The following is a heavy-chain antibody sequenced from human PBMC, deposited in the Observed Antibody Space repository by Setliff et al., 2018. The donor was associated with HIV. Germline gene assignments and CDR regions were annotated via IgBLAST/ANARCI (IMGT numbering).Heavy chain of an antibody. V-gene: IGHV4-38-2*02. CDR3: ARDVLDLVISVYGF. D-gene: IGHD3-22*01. J-gene: IGHJ4*01. CDR1: GFSMSRRYY. CDR2: IYHPGSS. Sequence: EIPSLTCDVPGFSMSRRYYWGWIRQCPGKGLEWIGNIYHPGSSYYNPSLNDRATISLDTSKNQFSLKLNSVTAADTAVYYCARDVLDLVISVYGFCGHGIPVTVSS.